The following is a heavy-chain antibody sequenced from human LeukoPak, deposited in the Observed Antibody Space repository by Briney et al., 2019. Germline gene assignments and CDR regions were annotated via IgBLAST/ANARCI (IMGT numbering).Heavy chain of an antibody. J-gene: IGHJ6*03. CDR1: GGSITNYY. CDR2: IYSSGST. CDR3: ARGYSSGLYYYYYIMDV. D-gene: IGHD6-19*01. Sequence: SETLSLTCTVSGGSITNYYWSWIRQPPGKGLEWIGYIYSSGSTKYNPSLKNRISISVDTSKNQFSLKLSSVTTADTALYYCARGYSSGLYYYYYIMDVWGKGTTVTISS. V-gene: IGHV4-59*01.